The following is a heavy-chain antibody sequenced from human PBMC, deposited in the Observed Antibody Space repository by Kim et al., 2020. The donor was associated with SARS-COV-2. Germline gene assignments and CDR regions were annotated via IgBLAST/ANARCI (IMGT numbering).Heavy chain of an antibody. CDR1: GYSFTSYW. V-gene: IGHV5-10-1*01. D-gene: IGHD3-22*01. Sequence: GESLKISCKGSGYSFTSYWISWVRQMPGKGLEWMGRIDPSDSYTNYSPSFQGHVTISADKSISTAYLQWSSLKASDTAMYYCARHSSPYDSSGPYYGMDVWGQGTTVTVSS. CDR2: IDPSDSYT. CDR3: ARHSSPYDSSGPYYGMDV. J-gene: IGHJ6*02.